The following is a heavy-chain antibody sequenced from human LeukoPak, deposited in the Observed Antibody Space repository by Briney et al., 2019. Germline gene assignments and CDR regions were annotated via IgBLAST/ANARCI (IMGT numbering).Heavy chain of an antibody. Sequence: PSETLSLTCAVSGGSISSHYWTWIRQPPGKGLEWIGYISNTGTTTYNPSLWSRLTMSMDTSRNQFSLKLRPVTAADTAVYFCARHVRDFVWGTYLDFWGQGALVTVSS. CDR2: ISNTGTT. J-gene: IGHJ4*02. CDR1: GGSISSHY. V-gene: IGHV4-59*08. CDR3: ARHVRDFVWGTYLDF. D-gene: IGHD3-16*01.